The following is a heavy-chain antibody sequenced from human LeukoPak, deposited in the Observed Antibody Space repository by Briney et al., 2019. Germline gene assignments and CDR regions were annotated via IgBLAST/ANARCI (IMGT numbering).Heavy chain of an antibody. CDR2: IYTSGST. D-gene: IGHD3-22*01. CDR1: GGSISSYY. J-gene: IGHJ4*02. CDR3: ARAARNYYDSSGIFDY. V-gene: IGHV4-4*07. Sequence: SETLSLTCTVSGGSISSYYWSWIRQPAGKGLEWIGRIYTSGSTNYNPSLKSRVTMSVDTSKNQFSLKLSSVTAADTAVYYCARAARNYYDSSGIFDYWGQGTLVTVSS.